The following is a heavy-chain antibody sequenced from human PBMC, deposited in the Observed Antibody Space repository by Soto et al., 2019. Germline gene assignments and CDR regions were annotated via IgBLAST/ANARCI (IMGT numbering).Heavy chain of an antibody. D-gene: IGHD2-21*02. V-gene: IGHV3-33*01. J-gene: IGHJ4*02. CDR1: GFTFSSYG. Sequence: QVQLVESGGGVVQPGRSLRLSCAASGFTFSSYGMHWVRQAPGKGLEWVAVIWYDGSNKYYADSVKGRFTISRDNSKNTRYLQMNSLRAEDTAVYYCARSGNSGIDYWGQGTLVTVSS. CDR2: IWYDGSNK. CDR3: ARSGNSGIDY.